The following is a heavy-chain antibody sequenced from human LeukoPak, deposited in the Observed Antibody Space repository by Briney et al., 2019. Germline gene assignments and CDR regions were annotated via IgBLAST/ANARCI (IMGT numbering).Heavy chain of an antibody. D-gene: IGHD6-13*01. J-gene: IGHJ6*03. CDR3: ARHSGEQQLVLNYYYMDV. V-gene: IGHV4-39*01. CDR1: GGSISSSSYY. CDR2: IYYSGST. Sequence: SGTLSLTCTVSGGSISSSSYYWGWIRQPPGKGLEWIGSIYYSGSTYYNPSLKSRVTISVDTSKNQFSLKLSSVTAADTAVYYCARHSGEQQLVLNYYYMDVWGKGTTVTVSS.